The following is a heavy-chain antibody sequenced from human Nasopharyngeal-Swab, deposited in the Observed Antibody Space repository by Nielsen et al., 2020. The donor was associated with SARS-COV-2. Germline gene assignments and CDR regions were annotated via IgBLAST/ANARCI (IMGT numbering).Heavy chain of an antibody. CDR3: AREGVKYQVLHNWFDS. CDR1: GFTFSTYA. V-gene: IGHV3-30*04. J-gene: IGHJ5*01. Sequence: GGSLRLSCAASGFTFSTYAMHWVRQAPGKGLEWVAVISYDGSYKYYADSVKGRSTISRDNSKNTLYLQMNSLRIEDTAVYYCAREGVKYQVLHNWFDSWGQGTLVTVSS. CDR2: ISYDGSYK. D-gene: IGHD4/OR15-4a*01.